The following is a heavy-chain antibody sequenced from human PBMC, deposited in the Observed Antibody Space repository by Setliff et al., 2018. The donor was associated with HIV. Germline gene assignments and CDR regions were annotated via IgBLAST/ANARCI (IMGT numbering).Heavy chain of an antibody. CDR2: INWNGGST. J-gene: IGHJ4*02. CDR3: ARMYYYDSSGHLDY. CDR1: GFTFDDYG. D-gene: IGHD3-22*01. Sequence: GGSLRLSCAASGFTFDDYGMSWVRQAPGKGLEWVSGINWNGGSTGYADSVKGRFTISRDNAKNSLYLQMNSLRAEDTALYYCARMYYYDSSGHLDYWGQGTLVTVSS. V-gene: IGHV3-20*04.